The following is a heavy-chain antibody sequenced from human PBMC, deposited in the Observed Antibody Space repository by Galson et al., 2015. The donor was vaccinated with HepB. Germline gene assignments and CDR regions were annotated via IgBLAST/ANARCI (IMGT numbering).Heavy chain of an antibody. CDR1: GFTFSSYS. CDR3: AKGFWSYYYYGMDV. J-gene: IGHJ6*02. CDR2: ISGSGGST. D-gene: IGHD3-3*01. V-gene: IGHV3-23*01. Sequence: SLRLSCAASGFTFSSYSMNWVRQAPGKGLEWVSAISGSGGSTYYADSVKGRFTISRDNSKNTLYLQMNSLRAEDTAVYYCAKGFWSYYYYGMDVWGQGTTVTISS.